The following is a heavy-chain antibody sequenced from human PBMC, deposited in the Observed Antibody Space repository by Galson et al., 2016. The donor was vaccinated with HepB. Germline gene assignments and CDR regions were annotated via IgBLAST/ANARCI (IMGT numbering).Heavy chain of an antibody. CDR3: VKDRGFCSSSRCYAGAFDF. V-gene: IGHV3-9*01. CDR2: ITWNSGNI. Sequence: SLRLSCAVSGFNLNDYAMHWVRQAPGKGPEWVSSITWNSGNIGYADSVRGRFTISRDNGKMSLYLQMNDPRAEDTALYYCVKDRGFCSSSRCYAGAFDFWGQGTMVTVSS. CDR1: GFNLNDYA. J-gene: IGHJ3*01. D-gene: IGHD2-2*01.